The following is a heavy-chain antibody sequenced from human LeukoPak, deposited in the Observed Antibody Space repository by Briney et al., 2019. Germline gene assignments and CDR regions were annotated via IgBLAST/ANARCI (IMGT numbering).Heavy chain of an antibody. D-gene: IGHD7-27*01. Sequence: SQTLSLTCTVSGGSISSGDYYWSWIRQPPGKGLEWIGYTYYSGSTYYNPSLKSRVTISVDTSKNQFSLKLSSVTAADTAVYYCARDQGELGMDYWGQGTLVTVSS. J-gene: IGHJ4*02. CDR2: TYYSGST. CDR3: ARDQGELGMDY. CDR1: GGSISSGDYY. V-gene: IGHV4-30-4*01.